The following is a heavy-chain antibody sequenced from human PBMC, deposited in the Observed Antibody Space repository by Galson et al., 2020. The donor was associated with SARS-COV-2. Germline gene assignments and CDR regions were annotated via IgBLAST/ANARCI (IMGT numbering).Heavy chain of an antibody. CDR3: AKMAHAYYDILTGYFDY. V-gene: IGHV3-23*01. Sequence: GGSLRLSCAASGFTFSSYAMSWVRQAPGKGLEWVSAISGSGGSTYYADSVKGRFTISRDNSKNTLYLQMNSLRAEDTAVYYCAKMAHAYYDILTGYFDYWGQGTRVTVAS. D-gene: IGHD3-9*01. CDR1: GFTFSSYA. CDR2: ISGSGGST. J-gene: IGHJ4*02.